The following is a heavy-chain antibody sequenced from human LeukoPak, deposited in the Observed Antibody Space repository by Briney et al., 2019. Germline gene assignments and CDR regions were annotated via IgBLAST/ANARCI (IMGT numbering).Heavy chain of an antibody. D-gene: IGHD3-22*01. J-gene: IGHJ3*01. V-gene: IGHV5-51*01. CDR3: AGPSYDSSGSYPHDGFDV. CDR1: GYSFSNIW. Sequence: GEALQISCNGSGYSFSNIWITWGRQMPGKGLECMGTIYPGDSDTRYCPSFQGQVTISVDKSTTTAYLQWSSLKASDTAMYYCAGPSYDSSGSYPHDGFDVWGQGTMVTVSS. CDR2: IYPGDSDT.